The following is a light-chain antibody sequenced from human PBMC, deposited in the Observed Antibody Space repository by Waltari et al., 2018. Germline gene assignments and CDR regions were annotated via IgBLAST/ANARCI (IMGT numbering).Light chain of an antibody. Sequence: EIVLTQSPATLSVSPGETATPPCWARENVLSRLAWFQPQPGQAPRLVIYDASTRAAGIPDRFSGSGSGTEFTLTISGLQSDDFGVYYCQQYHLWPRDVTFGGGTRVEI. CDR1: ENVLSR. J-gene: IGKJ4*01. V-gene: IGKV3-15*01. CDR2: DAS. CDR3: QQYHLWPRDVT.